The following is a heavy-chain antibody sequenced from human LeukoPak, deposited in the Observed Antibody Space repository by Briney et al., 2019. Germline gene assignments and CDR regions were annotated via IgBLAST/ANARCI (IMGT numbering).Heavy chain of an antibody. D-gene: IGHD4-17*01. CDR3: ARARRGTRYYGDYARPITYYYYGMDV. Sequence: PSETLSLTCAVYGGSFSGYYWSWIRQPPGKGLEWIGEINHSGSTNYHPSLKSRVTISVDTSKNQFSLKLSSVTAADTAVYYCARARRGTRYYGDYARPITYYYYGMDVWGQGTTVTVSS. CDR1: GGSFSGYY. J-gene: IGHJ6*02. CDR2: INHSGST. V-gene: IGHV4-34*01.